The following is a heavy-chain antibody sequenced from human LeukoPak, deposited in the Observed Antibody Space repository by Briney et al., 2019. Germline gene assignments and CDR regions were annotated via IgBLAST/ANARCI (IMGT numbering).Heavy chain of an antibody. J-gene: IGHJ4*02. D-gene: IGHD6-13*01. CDR3: AKDRLSAAGNSDYFDC. Sequence: PGRSLRLSCAASGFTFSYYAMFWVRQAPGKGLEWVAIISYDGTNKYYADSVKGRFTISRDNSKNTLYLQMNSLRVEDTAVYYCAKDRLSAAGNSDYFDCWGQGTLVTVSS. V-gene: IGHV3-30-3*01. CDR2: ISYDGTNK. CDR1: GFTFSYYA.